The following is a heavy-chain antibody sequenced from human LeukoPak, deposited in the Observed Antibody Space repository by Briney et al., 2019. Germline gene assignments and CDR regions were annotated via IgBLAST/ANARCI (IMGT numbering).Heavy chain of an antibody. CDR1: GFTFSSYG. CDR3: ARYCTGSCYSGVDH. Sequence: GRSLRLSCAASGFTFSSYGLHWVRQAPGKGLEWVSTSTGGTTYYADSVRGRFTISRDNSKNTLYLQMNSLRAEDTAVYYCARYCTGSCYSGVDHWGQGTLVTVSS. J-gene: IGHJ4*02. D-gene: IGHD2-15*01. V-gene: IGHV3-23*01. CDR2: STGGTT.